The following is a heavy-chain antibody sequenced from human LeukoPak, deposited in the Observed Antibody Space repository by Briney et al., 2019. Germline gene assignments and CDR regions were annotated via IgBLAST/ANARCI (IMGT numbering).Heavy chain of an antibody. Sequence: SETLSLTCTVSGVSISSTSYCWGWIRQPPGKGLEWIACISYSGSTKYNPSLKSRVTISVDTSKNQLSLKLSSVTAADTAVYYCAREPGFDSSGYLNWFDPWGQGTLVTVSS. D-gene: IGHD3-22*01. CDR1: GVSISSTSYC. CDR2: ISYSGST. CDR3: AREPGFDSSGYLNWFDP. V-gene: IGHV4-61*01. J-gene: IGHJ5*02.